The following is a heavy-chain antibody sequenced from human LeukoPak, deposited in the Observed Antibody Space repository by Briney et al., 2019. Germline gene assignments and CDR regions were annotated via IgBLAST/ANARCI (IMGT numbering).Heavy chain of an antibody. Sequence: GGSLRLSCGASGFTFSNYWMHWVRQAPGKGLEWVSSISSSSTYIYYADSVKGRFTISRDNAKNSLHLQMNSLRAEDTAVYYCARGGGYSGYDLDAFDIWGQGTMVTVSS. J-gene: IGHJ3*02. V-gene: IGHV3-21*01. CDR2: ISSSSTYI. CDR1: GFTFSNYW. CDR3: ARGGGYSGYDLDAFDI. D-gene: IGHD5-12*01.